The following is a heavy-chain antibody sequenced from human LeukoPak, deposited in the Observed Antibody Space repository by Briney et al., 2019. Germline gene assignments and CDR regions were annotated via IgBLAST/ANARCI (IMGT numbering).Heavy chain of an antibody. Sequence: SVKVSCKASGGTFSSYAISWVRQAPGQGLEWMRGIIPIFGTANYAQKLQGRVTITADKSTSTAYMELSSLRSEDTAVYYCAGVAAAEVNYYYYYGMDVWGKGTTVTVSS. J-gene: IGHJ6*04. V-gene: IGHV1-69*06. CDR2: IIPIFGTA. CDR3: AGVAAAEVNYYYYYGMDV. D-gene: IGHD6-13*01. CDR1: GGTFSSYA.